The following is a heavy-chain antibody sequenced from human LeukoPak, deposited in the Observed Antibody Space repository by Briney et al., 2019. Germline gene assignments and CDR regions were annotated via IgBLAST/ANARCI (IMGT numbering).Heavy chain of an antibody. Sequence: ASVKVSCKASGYTFTGYYMHWVRQAPGQGLEWMGWINPNSGGTNYAQKFQGRVTMTRDTSISTAYMELSRLRSDDTAVYYCARGSYYYDSSGYNTAFDIWGQGTMVTVSS. D-gene: IGHD3-22*01. CDR3: ARGSYYYDSSGYNTAFDI. J-gene: IGHJ3*02. CDR2: INPNSGGT. CDR1: GYTFTGYY. V-gene: IGHV1-2*02.